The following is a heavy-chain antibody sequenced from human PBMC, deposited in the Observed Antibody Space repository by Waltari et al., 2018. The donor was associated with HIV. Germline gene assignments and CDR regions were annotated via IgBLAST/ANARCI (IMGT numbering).Heavy chain of an antibody. CDR2: IHHTGGA. V-gene: IGHV4-31*03. Sequence: QVQLQESGPGLVKPSQTLFLICSVSGGSISSGDHYWNWVRQYPGKDLEWIGYIHHTGGASDTPSLRSRLTISVDTSKNHFSLNLKSVTAADAAVYFCERTDYDPPYHFVSLGHGTLVTVSS. J-gene: IGHJ4*01. CDR3: ERTDYDPPYHFVS. CDR1: GGSISSGDHY. D-gene: IGHD4-17*01.